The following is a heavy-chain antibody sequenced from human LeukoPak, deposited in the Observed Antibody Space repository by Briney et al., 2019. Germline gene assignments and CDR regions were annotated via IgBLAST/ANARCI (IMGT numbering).Heavy chain of an antibody. J-gene: IGHJ6*03. CDR2: ISSSSSYI. Sequence: GGSLRLSCVASGFTFSSYSMNWVRQAPGKGLEWVSSISSSSSYIYYADSVKGRFTISRDNAKNSLYLQMNSLRAEDTAVYYCARGGPNYDILTGYPRAPTDFNYYYYYYMDVWGKGTTVTVSS. CDR1: GFTFSSYS. V-gene: IGHV3-21*01. D-gene: IGHD3-9*01. CDR3: ARGGPNYDILTGYPRAPTDFNYYYYYYMDV.